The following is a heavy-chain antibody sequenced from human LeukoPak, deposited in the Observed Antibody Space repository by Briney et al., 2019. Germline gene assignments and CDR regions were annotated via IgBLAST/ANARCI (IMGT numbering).Heavy chain of an antibody. CDR1: GYTFSNYY. D-gene: IGHD3-10*01. V-gene: IGHV1-46*01. CDR2: INPTAGNT. Sequence: ASVKVSCKASGYTFSNYYLHWVRQAPGQGLEWMGLINPTAGNTYYAQRFQGRVTMTRNTSTSTVYMELSSLRAEDTAVYYCARFDYYYGSGSHPNGFDIWGQGTVVTVSS. J-gene: IGHJ3*02. CDR3: ARFDYYYGSGSHPNGFDI.